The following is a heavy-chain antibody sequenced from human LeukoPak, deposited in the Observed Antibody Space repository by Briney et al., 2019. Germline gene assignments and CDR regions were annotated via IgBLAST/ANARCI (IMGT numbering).Heavy chain of an antibody. CDR3: ARDPRSAGRSWFDP. CDR1: GFTFSSYS. D-gene: IGHD6-13*01. J-gene: IGHJ5*02. CDR2: ISSSSSYI. V-gene: IGHV3-21*01. Sequence: GGSLRLSCAASGFTFSSYSMNWVRQAPGKGLEWVSSISSSSSYIYYADSVKGRFTISRDNAKNSLYLQMNSLRAEDTPVYYCARDPRSAGRSWFDPWGQGTLVTVSS.